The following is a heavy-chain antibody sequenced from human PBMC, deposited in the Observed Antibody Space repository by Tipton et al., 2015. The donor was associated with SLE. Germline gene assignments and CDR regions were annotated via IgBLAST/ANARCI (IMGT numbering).Heavy chain of an antibody. J-gene: IGHJ2*01. D-gene: IGHD3-22*01. CDR1: EYSFADYW. CDR3: ARRGHSSGWSTEFGGWSWSFDL. Sequence: VQLVQSGAEVKKPGESLKISCQGSEYSFADYWIAWVRQMPGKGLEWMGIIYPGDSETKYSPSFQGQVTISVDKSVNTAYLQWNSLRASDSAIFYCARRGHSSGWSTEFGGWSWSFDLWGRGSLVTVSS. CDR2: IYPGDSET. V-gene: IGHV5-51*03.